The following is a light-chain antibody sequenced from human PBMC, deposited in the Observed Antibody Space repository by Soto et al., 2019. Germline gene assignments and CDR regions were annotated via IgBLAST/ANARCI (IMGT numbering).Light chain of an antibody. Sequence: AIQLTQSPSSLSASVGDRVTITCRASQGISSALAWYQQKPGQAPKLLIYDASSLESGVPSRFSGRGSGTDFTLTISSLQPEDFAPDYCQQFNSYPRTFGPGTKVDIK. J-gene: IGKJ3*01. CDR1: QGISSA. CDR2: DAS. CDR3: QQFNSYPRT. V-gene: IGKV1-13*02.